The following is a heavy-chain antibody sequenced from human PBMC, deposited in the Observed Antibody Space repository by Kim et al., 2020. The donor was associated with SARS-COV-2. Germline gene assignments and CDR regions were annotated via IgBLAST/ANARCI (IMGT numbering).Heavy chain of an antibody. Sequence: TKTSQKFQGRVTITRDTSASTVYVVLASLTSEDTAVYYCARGGGSAHFDYWGQGTLVTVSS. J-gene: IGHJ4*02. D-gene: IGHD2-15*01. CDR2: T. CDR3: ARGGGSAHFDY. V-gene: IGHV1-3*01.